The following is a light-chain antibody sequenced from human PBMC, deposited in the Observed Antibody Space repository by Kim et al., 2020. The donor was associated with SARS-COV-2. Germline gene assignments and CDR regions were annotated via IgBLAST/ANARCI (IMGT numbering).Light chain of an antibody. J-gene: IGLJ1*01. CDR1: SSDVGRFTF. Sequence: PGKSVTISCTGTSSDVGRFTFVAWYQHHPGKAPKVIIYDVTKRPSGVPDRFSGSKSANTASLTVSGLQAEDEADYYCSSYAGSNTYVFGTGTKVTVL. V-gene: IGLV2-8*01. CDR3: SSYAGSNTYV. CDR2: DVT.